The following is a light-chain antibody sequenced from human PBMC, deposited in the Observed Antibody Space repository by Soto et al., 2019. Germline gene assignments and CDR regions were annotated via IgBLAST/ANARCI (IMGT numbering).Light chain of an antibody. V-gene: IGLV2-23*01. Sequence: QSALTQPASVSGSPGQSITISCSGTSSDVGSYNLVSWYQQHPGKAPKLVIYEAIKRPSGVSNRFSGSKSGNTASLTISGLQAEDEADYFCCSYAGSGTYVFGTGTKVTVL. CDR2: EAI. J-gene: IGLJ1*01. CDR3: CSYAGSGTYV. CDR1: SSDVGSYNL.